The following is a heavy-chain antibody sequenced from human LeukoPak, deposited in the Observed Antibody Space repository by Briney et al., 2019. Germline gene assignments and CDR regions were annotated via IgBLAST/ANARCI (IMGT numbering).Heavy chain of an antibody. J-gene: IGHJ4*02. D-gene: IGHD3-22*01. V-gene: IGHV1-3*01. Sequence: ASVKVSCKASGYTFTSYAMHWVRQAPGQRLEWMGWINAGNGNTKYSQKFQGRVTITRDTSASTAYMELSSLRSEDTAVYYCARGDGLVYYYDSSGYSYWGQGTLVTVSS. CDR2: INAGNGNT. CDR1: GYTFTSYA. CDR3: ARGDGLVYYYDSSGYSY.